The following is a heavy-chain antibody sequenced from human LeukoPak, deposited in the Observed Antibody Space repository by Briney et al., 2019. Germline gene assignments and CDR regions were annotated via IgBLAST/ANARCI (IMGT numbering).Heavy chain of an antibody. CDR2: TNSDGRRT. CDR3: ARDGAGSSLYMDV. V-gene: IGHV3-74*01. CDR1: GFTFSNYR. J-gene: IGHJ6*03. Sequence: GGSLRFSCAASGFTFSNYRMHWVRQAPGNGLVWVSRTNSDGRRTSYADYVKGRFTISRENAKNTLYLQMNSLRAEDTAVYYCARDGAGSSLYMDVWGKGTTVTVSS. D-gene: IGHD6-6*01.